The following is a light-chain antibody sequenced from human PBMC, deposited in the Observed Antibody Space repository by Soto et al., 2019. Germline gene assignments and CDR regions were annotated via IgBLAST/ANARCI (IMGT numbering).Light chain of an antibody. CDR2: GAS. V-gene: IGKV3-20*01. CDR3: QQHAASAWT. Sequence: EIVVTQSPGTLSLSPGERATLSCRASQSVSSSYSAWYQQKPGQAPRLLIYGASNRAPGIPDRFSGSGSGTDFTLTISRLDPEDSAVYFCQQHAASAWTFGQGTREEIK. J-gene: IGKJ1*01. CDR1: QSVSSSY.